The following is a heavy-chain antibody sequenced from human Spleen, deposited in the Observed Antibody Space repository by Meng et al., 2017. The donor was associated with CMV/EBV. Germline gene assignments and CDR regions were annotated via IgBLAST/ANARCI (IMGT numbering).Heavy chain of an antibody. CDR3: ASSEPSDH. Sequence: QVQLVESGGGVVQPGRSLRLSCAASGFTFSSYAMHWVRQAPGKGLEWVAVISYDGSNKYYADSVKGRFTISRDNSKNTLYLQMNSLRAEDTAVYYCASSEPSDHWGQGTLVTVSS. J-gene: IGHJ4*02. CDR2: ISYDGSNK. CDR1: GFTFSSYA. V-gene: IGHV3-30-3*01. D-gene: IGHD1-14*01.